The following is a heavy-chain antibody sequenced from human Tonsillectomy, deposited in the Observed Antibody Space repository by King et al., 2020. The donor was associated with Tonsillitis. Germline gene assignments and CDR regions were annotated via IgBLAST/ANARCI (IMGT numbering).Heavy chain of an antibody. CDR2: IYYSGST. CDR1: GGSIINNY. V-gene: IGHV4-59*08. J-gene: IGHJ6*03. CDR3: ARLDYYYYYMDV. Sequence: VQLQESGPGLVKPSETLSLTCTVSGGSIINNYWSWIRQPPGKVLEWIGYIYYSGSTNYNPSLKSRVTISVDTSKNQFSLKLSSVTAADTAVYYCARLDYYYYYMDVWGKGTTITVSS.